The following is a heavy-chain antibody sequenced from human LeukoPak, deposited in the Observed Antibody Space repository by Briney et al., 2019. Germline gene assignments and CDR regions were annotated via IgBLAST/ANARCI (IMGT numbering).Heavy chain of an antibody. V-gene: IGHV5-51*01. Sequence: GESLKISCKGSGYSFTSYWIGWVRQMPGKGLEWMGITYPGDSDTRYSPSFQGQVTISADKSISTAYLQWSSLKASDTAMYYCARAPGYSSSWYAGYYYYYMDVWGKGTTVTVSS. D-gene: IGHD6-13*01. CDR3: ARAPGYSSSWYAGYYYYYMDV. CDR2: TYPGDSDT. J-gene: IGHJ6*03. CDR1: GYSFTSYW.